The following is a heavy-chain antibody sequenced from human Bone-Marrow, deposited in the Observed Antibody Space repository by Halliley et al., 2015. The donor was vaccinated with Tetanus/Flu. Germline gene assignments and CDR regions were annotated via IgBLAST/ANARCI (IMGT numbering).Heavy chain of an antibody. J-gene: IGHJ4*02. D-gene: IGHD3-22*01. CDR3: ARDPGYMYGYSLDL. Sequence: SRVNSGGGATAYAGSVKGRFSIARDNAKNTVYLQMNGLRAEDTSVYYCARDPGYMYGYSLDLWGRGTLVTVSS. CDR2: VNSGGGAT. V-gene: IGHV3-74*01.